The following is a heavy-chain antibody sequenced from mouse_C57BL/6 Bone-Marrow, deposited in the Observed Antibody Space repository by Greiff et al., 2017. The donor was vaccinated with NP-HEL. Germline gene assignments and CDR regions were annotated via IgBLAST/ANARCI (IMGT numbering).Heavy chain of an antibody. J-gene: IGHJ4*01. CDR3: ARPPYDYDRGVYAMDY. CDR1: GFTFSDYY. Sequence: DVKLVESGGGLVQPGGSLKLSCAASGFTFSDYYMYWVRQTPEKRLEWVAYISNGGGSTYYPDTVKGRFTISRDNAKNTLYLQMSRLKSEDTAMYYCARPPYDYDRGVYAMDYWGQGTSVTVSS. V-gene: IGHV5-12*01. D-gene: IGHD2-4*01. CDR2: ISNGGGST.